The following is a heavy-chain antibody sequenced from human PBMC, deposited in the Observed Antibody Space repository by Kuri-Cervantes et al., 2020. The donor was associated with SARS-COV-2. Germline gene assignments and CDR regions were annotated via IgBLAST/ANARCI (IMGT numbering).Heavy chain of an antibody. J-gene: IGHJ5*02. Sequence: GSLRLSCTVSGGSLSGSYWSWIRQSPGKRLEWIGEVNHNVGANYNPSLRSRVTISVDPSKAQFSLNLISVTAADTAVYYCARLGGYRSGYNWFDPWGQGNLVTVSS. D-gene: IGHD5-18*01. V-gene: IGHV4-34*01. CDR3: ARLGGYRSGYNWFDP. CDR2: VNHNVGA. CDR1: GGSLSGSY.